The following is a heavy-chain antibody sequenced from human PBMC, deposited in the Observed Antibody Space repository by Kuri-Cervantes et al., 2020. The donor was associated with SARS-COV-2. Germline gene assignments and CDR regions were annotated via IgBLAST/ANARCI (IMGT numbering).Heavy chain of an antibody. D-gene: IGHD6-13*01. V-gene: IGHV3-30*02. CDR1: GFTFSHFG. CDR2: IRYDGNYK. J-gene: IGHJ6*03. CDR3: AKDLIAAAGNDYFYMDV. Sequence: GESLKISCAASGFTFSHFGMFWVRQAPGKGLEWVAFIRYDGNYKTYADAVKGRFTISRDNSKNTLYLQMDNPRAEDRAVYYCAKDLIAAAGNDYFYMDVWGTGTTVTVSS.